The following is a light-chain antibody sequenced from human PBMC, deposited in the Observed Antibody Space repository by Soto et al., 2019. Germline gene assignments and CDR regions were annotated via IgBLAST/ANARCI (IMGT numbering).Light chain of an antibody. V-gene: IGLV2-14*01. CDR2: EVS. J-gene: IGLJ2*01. CDR1: SRDVGGYKY. CDR3: TSYRGSSTLV. Sequence: ALTQPASVSGSPGQSITISCTGTSRDVGGYKYVSWYQQHPGKAPKLIIYEVSNRPSGVSNRFSGSKSGNTASLTISGLQAEDEADYYCTSYRGSSTLVFGGGTKVTVL.